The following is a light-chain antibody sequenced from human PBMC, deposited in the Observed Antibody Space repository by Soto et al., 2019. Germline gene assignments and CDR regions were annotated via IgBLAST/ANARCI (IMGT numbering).Light chain of an antibody. V-gene: IGKV3-15*01. Sequence: EILLTQSPSTLSLSPGEGFTLSCRAIQSVTVNSLAWYQQKPGQAPRLLIYGASTRATGIPARFSGSGSGTEFTLTISSLQSEDFAVYYCQQYNNWPRTFGQGTKV. CDR2: GAS. CDR1: QSVTVN. J-gene: IGKJ1*01. CDR3: QQYNNWPRT.